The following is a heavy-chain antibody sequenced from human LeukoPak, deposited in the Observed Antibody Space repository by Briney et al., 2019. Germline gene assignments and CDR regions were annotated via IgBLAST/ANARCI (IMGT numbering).Heavy chain of an antibody. V-gene: IGHV3-30*03. CDR1: EFTFSSYG. Sequence: PGGSLRLSCAASEFTFSSYGMHWVRQAPGKGLEWVAVISFDGDNKYYADSVKGRFTISRDNSKNTLYLQMNSLRAEDTAVYYCARSGYYDSSGYYYNDYWGQGTLVTVSS. D-gene: IGHD3-22*01. J-gene: IGHJ4*02. CDR2: ISFDGDNK. CDR3: ARSGYYDSSGYYYNDY.